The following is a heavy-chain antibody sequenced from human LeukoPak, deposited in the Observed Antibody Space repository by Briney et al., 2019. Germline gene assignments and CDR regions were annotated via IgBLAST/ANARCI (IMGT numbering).Heavy chain of an antibody. J-gene: IGHJ1*01. CDR3: ASHHRIAVVGSEYFQH. CDR1: GFNIGSYA. Sequence: QTGGSLRLSCAASGFNIGSYAIHWVRQAPGKGLEWVAVIPYDGSYKYYADSVKGRFTISRDNSKNTLYLQMNSLRVEDTAVYYCASHHRIAVVGSEYFQHWGQGTLVTVSS. V-gene: IGHV3-30*04. CDR2: IPYDGSYK. D-gene: IGHD6-19*01.